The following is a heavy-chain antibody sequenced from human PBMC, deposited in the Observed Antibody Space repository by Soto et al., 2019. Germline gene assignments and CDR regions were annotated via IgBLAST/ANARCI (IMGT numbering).Heavy chain of an antibody. J-gene: IGHJ2*01. CDR2: INHSGST. Sequence: SETLSLTCAVYGGSFSGYYWSWIRQPPGKGLEWIGEINHSGSTNYNPSLKSRVTISVDTSKNQFSLKLSSVTAADTAVYYCARGREQLADWYFDLWGRGTLVT. D-gene: IGHD6-6*01. CDR1: GGSFSGYY. V-gene: IGHV4-34*01. CDR3: ARGREQLADWYFDL.